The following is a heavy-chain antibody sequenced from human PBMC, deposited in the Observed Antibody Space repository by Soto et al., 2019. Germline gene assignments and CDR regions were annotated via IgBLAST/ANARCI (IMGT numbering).Heavy chain of an antibody. Sequence: QVQLVHSGAEVKKTGAAVKVYCKASGYTFTGYYLHWVRQAPGQGLEWMGWINPNSGGTNYAQKFQGRVTMTRDTSISTAYMELSRLRSDDTAVYYCARDIGYCSSTSCYPLDYWGQGTLVTVSS. J-gene: IGHJ4*02. D-gene: IGHD2-2*01. V-gene: IGHV1-2*02. CDR3: ARDIGYCSSTSCYPLDY. CDR2: INPNSGGT. CDR1: GYTFTGYY.